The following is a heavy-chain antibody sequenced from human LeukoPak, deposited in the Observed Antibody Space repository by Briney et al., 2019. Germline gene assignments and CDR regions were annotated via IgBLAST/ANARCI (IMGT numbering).Heavy chain of an antibody. J-gene: IGHJ4*02. CDR1: GFTFSRYY. V-gene: IGHV3-74*01. CDR2: INSDGSST. CDR3: TRVFVGDEYSSSGY. Sequence: GGSLRLSCAASGFTFSRYYMHWVRQAPGKGLVWVSRINSDGSSTTYADSVKGRFTISRDNAKNTLYLQMNSLRVEDTAVYYCTRVFVGDEYSSSGYWGQGTLVTVSS. D-gene: IGHD6-13*01.